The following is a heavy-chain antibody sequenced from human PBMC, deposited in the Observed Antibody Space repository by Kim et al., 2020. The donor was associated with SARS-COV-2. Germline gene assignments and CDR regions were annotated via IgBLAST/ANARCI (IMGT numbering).Heavy chain of an antibody. J-gene: IGHJ4*01. CDR3: AKRGDDFGVEDYFDY. Sequence: GGSLRLSCAASGFTFSSYGMHWVRQAPGKGLEWVAVISYDGSNKYYADSVKGRFTISRDNSKNTLYLLMNSLRAEDTAVYYCAKRGDDFGVEDYFDYWG. CDR1: GFTFSSYG. D-gene: IGHD3-3*01. V-gene: IGHV3-30*18. CDR2: ISYDGSNK.